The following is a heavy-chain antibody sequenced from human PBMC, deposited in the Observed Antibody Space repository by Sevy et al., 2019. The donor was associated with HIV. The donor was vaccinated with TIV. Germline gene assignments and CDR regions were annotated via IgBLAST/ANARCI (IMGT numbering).Heavy chain of an antibody. CDR3: ARADYWTDIGGYFDS. V-gene: IGHV3-33*01. D-gene: IGHD3-16*01. CDR2: IYSGGSNK. J-gene: IGHJ4*02. Sequence: GGSLRLSCAASGFTFTSYGMHWVRQAPGKGLEWVAVIYSGGSNKYYGDSVKGRFTISRDNSKNTVYLQMSSLRVEDTAIYYCARADYWTDIGGYFDSWGQGTLVTVSS. CDR1: GFTFTSYG.